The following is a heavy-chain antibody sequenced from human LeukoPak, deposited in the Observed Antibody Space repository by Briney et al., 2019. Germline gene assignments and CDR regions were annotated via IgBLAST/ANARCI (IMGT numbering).Heavy chain of an antibody. J-gene: IGHJ4*02. V-gene: IGHV3-23*01. D-gene: IGHD6-19*01. CDR2: ISGSGGST. Sequence: PGGSLRLSCAASGFTFSSYAMSWVRQAPGKGLEWVSAISGSGGSTNYADSVKGRFTISRDNSKNTLYLQMNSLRAEDTAVYYCAKQRHLNGWYYFNYWGQGTLVTVSS. CDR3: AKQRHLNGWYYFNY. CDR1: GFTFSSYA.